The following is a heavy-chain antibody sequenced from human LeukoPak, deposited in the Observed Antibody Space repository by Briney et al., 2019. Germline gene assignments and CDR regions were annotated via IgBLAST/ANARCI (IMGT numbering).Heavy chain of an antibody. V-gene: IGHV3-74*01. CDR3: VRGSSDWNGMDV. J-gene: IGHJ6*02. CDR1: GFTFSNHW. D-gene: IGHD6-19*01. Sequence: SGGSLRLSCAASGFTFSNHWMHWGRQGPGKGLVSVSRIHIDENRKTYADSVKGRFTISRDNAKNTLYLQMNSLGVEDTAVYYCVRGSSDWNGMDVWGQGTTVTVSS. CDR2: IHIDENRK.